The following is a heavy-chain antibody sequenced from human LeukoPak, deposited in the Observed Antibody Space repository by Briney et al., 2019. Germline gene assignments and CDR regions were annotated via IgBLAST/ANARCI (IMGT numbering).Heavy chain of an antibody. D-gene: IGHD2-15*01. Sequence: SVKLSRTAAGCTFSSYVISWVRQAPGQGLEWMGGIIPMFGTANYAQKFQGRVTITADESTSTAYMDLSSLRSEDTAIYYGARASCSGGSCYWYNWFDPWGQGTLVTVSS. V-gene: IGHV1-69*13. CDR2: IIPMFGTA. J-gene: IGHJ5*02. CDR3: ARASCSGGSCYWYNWFDP. CDR1: GCTFSSYV.